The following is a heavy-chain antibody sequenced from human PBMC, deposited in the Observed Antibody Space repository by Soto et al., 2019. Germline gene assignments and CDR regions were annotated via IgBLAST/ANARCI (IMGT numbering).Heavy chain of an antibody. CDR3: ARDLKFGQADY. CDR2: IYTSGST. D-gene: IGHD3-10*01. J-gene: IGHJ4*02. V-gene: IGHV4-4*07. Sequence: SLTCTVSCGSISSYYWTWIRQPSGKGLEWIGRIYTSGSTNYNPSLKSRVTMSVDTSKNQYSLKLSSVTAADTAVYYCARDLKFGQADYWGQGSQVTVSS. CDR1: CGSISSYY.